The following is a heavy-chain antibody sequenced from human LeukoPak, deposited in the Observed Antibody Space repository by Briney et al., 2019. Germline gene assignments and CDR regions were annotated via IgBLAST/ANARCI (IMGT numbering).Heavy chain of an antibody. V-gene: IGHV4-34*01. J-gene: IGHJ4*02. CDR2: INHSGST. D-gene: IGHD6-13*01. Sequence: SETLSLTCAVYGGSFSGYYWSWIRQPPGKGLEWIGEINHSGSTNYNPSLKSRVTISVDTSKNQFSLKLSSVTAADTAVYYCARIAAAGIDYGGQGTLVTVSS. CDR3: ARIAAAGIDY. CDR1: GGSFSGYY.